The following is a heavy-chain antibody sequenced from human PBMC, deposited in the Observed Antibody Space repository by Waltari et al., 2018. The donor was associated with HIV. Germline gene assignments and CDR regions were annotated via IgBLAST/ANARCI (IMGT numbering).Heavy chain of an antibody. CDR2: IKQDGSEK. CDR3: ATSRTFDY. V-gene: IGHV3-7*01. Sequence: EVLLVESGGGLVQPGGSLRLACTDSGFMLATYWMSWLRQAPGKGLEGVANIKQDGSEKYYVDSVKGRFTISRDNAKNSLYLQMNSLRAEDTAMYYCATSRTFDYWGQGTLVTVSS. J-gene: IGHJ4*02. CDR1: GFMLATYW. D-gene: IGHD2-2*01.